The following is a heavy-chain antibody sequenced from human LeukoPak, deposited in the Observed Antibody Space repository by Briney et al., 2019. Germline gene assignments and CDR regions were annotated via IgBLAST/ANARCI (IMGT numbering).Heavy chain of an antibody. CDR1: GYTFTGNY. Sequence: ASVKVSCKASGYTFTGNYMHWVRQAPGQGLEWMGWINPNSGGTQYAQKFQGRVTMTRDTSISTAYTELSRLRSDDTAVYYCARDLIEGWAFDIWGQGTMVTVSS. CDR2: INPNSGGT. D-gene: IGHD2-15*01. J-gene: IGHJ3*02. CDR3: ARDLIEGWAFDI. V-gene: IGHV1-2*02.